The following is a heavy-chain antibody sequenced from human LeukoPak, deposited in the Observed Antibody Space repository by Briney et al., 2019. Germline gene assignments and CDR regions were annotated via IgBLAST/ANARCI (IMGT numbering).Heavy chain of an antibody. D-gene: IGHD3-3*01. CDR3: ARDMPYDCCSGYYGDITSDY. Sequence: GGSLRLSCAASGFTFSSYWMSWVRQAPGKGLEWVANIKQDGSEKYYVDSVKGRFTISRDNAKNSLYLQMNSLRAEDTAVYYCARDMPYDCCSGYYGDITSDYWGQGTLVTVSS. CDR1: GFTFSSYW. J-gene: IGHJ4*02. V-gene: IGHV3-7*01. CDR2: IKQDGSEK.